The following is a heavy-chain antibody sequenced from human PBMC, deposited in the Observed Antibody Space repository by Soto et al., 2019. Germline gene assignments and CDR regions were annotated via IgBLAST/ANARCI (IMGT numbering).Heavy chain of an antibody. CDR3: ATTRRLAVGGSFDY. J-gene: IGHJ4*02. CDR2: FYDGNT. V-gene: IGHV4-39*01. D-gene: IGHD3-9*01. CDR1: GGSITRRSSY. Sequence: PSETLSLTCIFSGGSITRRSSYWAWIRQPPRKGLEWVGTFYDGNTYHNPSLRSRITIAVDTSKNPFSLKLNAAAAADTAFYYCATTRRLAVGGSFDYWGQGMLVTVSS.